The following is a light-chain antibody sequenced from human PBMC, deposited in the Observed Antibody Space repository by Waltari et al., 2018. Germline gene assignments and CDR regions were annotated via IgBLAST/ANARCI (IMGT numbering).Light chain of an antibody. CDR3: QSYDTSLSVV. V-gene: IGLV1-40*01. CDR1: SSNIGAGYA. Sequence: QSVLTQPPSVSGAPGQRVAISCTGSSSNIGAGYAVPWYQQLPRTAPKLLIYGNNNRPSGVPDRFFGSTDGTSASLAITGLQAEDEADYYCQSYDTSLSVVFGGGTKLTVL. J-gene: IGLJ3*02. CDR2: GNN.